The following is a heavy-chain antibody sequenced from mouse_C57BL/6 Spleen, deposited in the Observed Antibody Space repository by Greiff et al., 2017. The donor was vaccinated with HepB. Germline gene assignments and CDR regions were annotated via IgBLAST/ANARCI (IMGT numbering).Heavy chain of an antibody. CDR3: ARPHYYGSSYVLYYAMDY. CDR1: GFTFSDYG. V-gene: IGHV5-17*01. J-gene: IGHJ4*01. Sequence: EVQGVESGGGLVKPGGSLKLSCAASGFTFSDYGMHWVRQAPEKGLEWVAYISSGSSTIYYADTVKGRFTISRDNAKNTLFLQMTSLRSEDTAMYYCARPHYYGSSYVLYYAMDYWGQGTSVTVSS. CDR2: ISSGSSTI. D-gene: IGHD1-1*01.